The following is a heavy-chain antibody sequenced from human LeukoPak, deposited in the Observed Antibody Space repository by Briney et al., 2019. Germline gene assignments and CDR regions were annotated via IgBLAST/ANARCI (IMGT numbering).Heavy chain of an antibody. J-gene: IGHJ5*02. D-gene: IGHD3-22*01. Sequence: SETLSLTCTVSGDSISRYYWCWIRQPPGKGLEWIGYVYYSGSTNYNPSLKSRVTISVDTSKNQFSLKLSSVTAADTAVYYCARDRFYDSSGYWWFDPWGQGTLVTVSS. V-gene: IGHV4-59*01. CDR1: GDSISRYY. CDR2: VYYSGST. CDR3: ARDRFYDSSGYWWFDP.